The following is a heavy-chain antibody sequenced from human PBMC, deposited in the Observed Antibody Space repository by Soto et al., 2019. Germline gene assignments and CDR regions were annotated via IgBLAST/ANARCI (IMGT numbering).Heavy chain of an antibody. CDR1: GGTFSSYA. Sequence: GASVKVSCKASGGTFSSYAISWVRQAPGQGLEWMGGIIPIFGTANYAQKFQGRVTITADESTSTAYMELSSLRSEDTAVYYCARDHRFEVIITFDVWFDPWGQGTLVTVSS. CDR3: ARDHRFEVIITFDVWFDP. V-gene: IGHV1-69*13. D-gene: IGHD3-10*01. CDR2: IIPIFGTA. J-gene: IGHJ5*02.